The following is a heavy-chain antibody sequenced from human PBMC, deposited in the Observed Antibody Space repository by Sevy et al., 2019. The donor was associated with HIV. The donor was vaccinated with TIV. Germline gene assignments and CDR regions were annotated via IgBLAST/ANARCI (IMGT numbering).Heavy chain of an antibody. J-gene: IGHJ4*01. CDR1: GFTFSSYA. Sequence: GGSLRLSCAASGFTFSSYAMSWVRQAPGKGLEWVSDISGSGGSTYYADSVKGRFTISRDNSKNTLYLQMNSLRAEDTAVYYCAGIFGDLFDYWGQEPWSPSPQ. CDR2: ISGSGGST. D-gene: IGHD3-3*01. V-gene: IGHV3-23*01. CDR3: AGIFGDLFDY.